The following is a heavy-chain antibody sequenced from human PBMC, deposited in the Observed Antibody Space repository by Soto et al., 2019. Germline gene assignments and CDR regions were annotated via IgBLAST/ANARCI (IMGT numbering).Heavy chain of an antibody. CDR1: GFTFSSCT. CDR2: ISSGSSYI. Sequence: EVQLVESGGGLVKPGGSLRLSCAASGFTFSSCTMNWVRQAPGKGLEWVSSISSGSSYIYYADSVTGRFTISRDNAKSSLYLQMNSLRAEDTAVYYCARPMSSGWHLDYWGQGTLVTVSS. D-gene: IGHD6-19*01. CDR3: ARPMSSGWHLDY. J-gene: IGHJ4*02. V-gene: IGHV3-21*02.